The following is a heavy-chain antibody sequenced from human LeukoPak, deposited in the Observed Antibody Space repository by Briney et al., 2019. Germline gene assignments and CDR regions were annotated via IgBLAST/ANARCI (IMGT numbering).Heavy chain of an antibody. CDR1: GYTFTSYG. J-gene: IGHJ4*02. D-gene: IGHD3-10*01. Sequence: ASVKVSCKASGYTFTSYGISWVRQAPGQGLEWMGWISAYNGNTNYAQKLQGRVTMTTDASTSTAYMELRSLRSDDTAVYYCASGTMVRGVFILFDYWGQGTLVTGSS. CDR3: ASGTMVRGVFILFDY. V-gene: IGHV1-18*01. CDR2: ISAYNGNT.